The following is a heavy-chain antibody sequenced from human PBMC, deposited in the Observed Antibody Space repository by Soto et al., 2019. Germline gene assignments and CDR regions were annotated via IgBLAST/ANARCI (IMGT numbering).Heavy chain of an antibody. J-gene: IGHJ5*02. V-gene: IGHV4-59*01. D-gene: IGHD3-9*01. CDR1: DGSISSYY. Sequence: SETLSLTCTVSDGSISSYYWSWIRQPPGKGLEWIGYIYYSGSTNYNPSLKSRVTISVDTSKNQFSLKLSSVTAADTAVYYCARAGLTGYSPPTWFDPWGQGTLVTVSS. CDR3: ARAGLTGYSPPTWFDP. CDR2: IYYSGST.